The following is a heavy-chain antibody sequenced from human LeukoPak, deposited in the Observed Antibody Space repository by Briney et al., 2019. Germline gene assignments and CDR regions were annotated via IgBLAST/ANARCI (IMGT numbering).Heavy chain of an antibody. V-gene: IGHV4-39*07. J-gene: IGHJ3*02. CDR2: GSTSIYYSGST. CDR1: GGSISSKNYY. CDR3: ARVTYSSSSMSLDGFDI. D-gene: IGHD6-6*01. Sequence: SETLSLTCTVSGGSISSKNYYWGWIRQPPGKGLEWIGNIYQSGSTSIYYSGSTSYNPSLKSRVTMSVDTSKNQFSLKLSSVTAADTAVYYCARVTYSSSSMSLDGFDIWGQGTMVTVSS.